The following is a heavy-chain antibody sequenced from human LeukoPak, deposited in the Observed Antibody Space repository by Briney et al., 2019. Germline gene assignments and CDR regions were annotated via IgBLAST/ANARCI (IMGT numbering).Heavy chain of an antibody. J-gene: IGHJ3*02. Sequence: PSETLSLTCTVSGGSLSSGDYYWGWIRQPPGKGLEWIGYIYYSGSTYYNPSLKSRVTLSVDTSKNQFSLKLSSVTAADTAVYYCARGAYYYENDVFDIWGQGTMVTVSS. CDR3: ARGAYYYENDVFDI. CDR1: GGSLSSGDYY. V-gene: IGHV4-30-4*01. CDR2: IYYSGST. D-gene: IGHD3-22*01.